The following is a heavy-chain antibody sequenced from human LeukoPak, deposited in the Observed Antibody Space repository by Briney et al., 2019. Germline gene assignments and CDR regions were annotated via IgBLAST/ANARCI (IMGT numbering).Heavy chain of an antibody. D-gene: IGHD1-20*01. J-gene: IGHJ4*02. Sequence: PSETLSLTCTVSGGSISSSSYYWGWIRQPPGKGLEWIGSIYYSGSTYYNPSLKSRVTISVDTSKNQFSLKLSSVTAADTAVYYCARGNGESITYDYWGQGTLVTVSS. CDR3: ARGNGESITYDY. CDR2: IYYSGST. V-gene: IGHV4-39*07. CDR1: GGSISSSSYY.